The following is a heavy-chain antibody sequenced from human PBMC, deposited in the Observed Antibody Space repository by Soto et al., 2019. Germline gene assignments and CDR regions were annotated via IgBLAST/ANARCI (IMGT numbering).Heavy chain of an antibody. CDR3: IHSRCGGDCLQSYSSHYYYGMDV. V-gene: IGHV2-5*02. CDR1: GFSLNTGGLG. CDR2: IYWDNDK. D-gene: IGHD2-21*02. J-gene: IGHJ6*02. Sequence: QITLKESGPTLVKPTQTLTLTCTFSGFSLNTGGLGVGWIRQPPGKALEWLALIYWDNDKRYSPSLKSRLSITKDPSNNQVVLTMTNMDPVDTATYYCIHSRCGGDCLQSYSSHYYYGMDVWGQGTTVTVSS.